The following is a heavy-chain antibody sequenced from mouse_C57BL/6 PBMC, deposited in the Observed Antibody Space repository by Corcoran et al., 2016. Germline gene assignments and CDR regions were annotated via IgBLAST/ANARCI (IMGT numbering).Heavy chain of an antibody. CDR1: GYTFPTYG. V-gene: IGHV9-3*01. CDR3: ARRPTMVMDY. J-gene: IGHJ4*01. CDR2: INTYSGVP. Sequence: QIQLVQSGPELKKPGETVKISCKASGYTFPTYGMSWVKQAPGKGLKWMGWINTYSGVPTYADDFKGRFAFSLETSASTAYLQINNLKNEDTATYFCARRPTMVMDYCGQGTSVTVSS. D-gene: IGHD2-10*01.